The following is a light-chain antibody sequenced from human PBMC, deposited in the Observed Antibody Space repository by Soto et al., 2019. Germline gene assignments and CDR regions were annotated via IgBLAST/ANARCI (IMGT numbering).Light chain of an antibody. V-gene: IGKV3-20*01. CDR1: QSVSSSY. J-gene: IGKJ1*01. CDR3: QQYGSSPPWT. Sequence: ELVLTQSPGTLSLSPGERATLSFRASQSVSSSYLAWYQQKPGQAPRLLIYGASSRATSIPDRFSGSGSGTDFTLTISRLETADFAVYYCQQYGSSPPWTFGQGTKVDIK. CDR2: GAS.